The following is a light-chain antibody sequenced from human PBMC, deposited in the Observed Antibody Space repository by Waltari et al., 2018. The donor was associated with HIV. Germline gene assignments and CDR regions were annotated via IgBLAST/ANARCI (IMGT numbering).Light chain of an antibody. Sequence: DIVMTQSPDSLAVSLGERATIKCKSSPSVLYSSNNKNYLAWYQQKPGQPPKLLIYWASTRESGVPDRVSGSGSGTDFTLTISSLQAEDVAVYYCQQYYSTPKLTFGGGTKVEIK. CDR2: WAS. CDR3: QQYYSTPKLT. CDR1: PSVLYSSNNKNY. J-gene: IGKJ4*01. V-gene: IGKV4-1*01.